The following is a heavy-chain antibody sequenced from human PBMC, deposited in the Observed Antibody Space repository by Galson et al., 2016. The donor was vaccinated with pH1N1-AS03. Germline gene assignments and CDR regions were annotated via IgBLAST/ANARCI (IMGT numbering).Heavy chain of an antibody. CDR2: ISSSGNYK. CDR3: ARSRSPDYYDSSTYRPDAFDI. Sequence: SLRLSCAASGFTFSSYSMSWVRQAPGEGLEWVSSISSSGNYKYYADSVKGRFTVSRDNAMNSLYLQMNSLRAEDTALYYCARSRSPDYYDSSTYRPDAFDIWGQGTMVTVSS. CDR1: GFTFSSYS. J-gene: IGHJ3*02. V-gene: IGHV3-21*01. D-gene: IGHD3-22*01.